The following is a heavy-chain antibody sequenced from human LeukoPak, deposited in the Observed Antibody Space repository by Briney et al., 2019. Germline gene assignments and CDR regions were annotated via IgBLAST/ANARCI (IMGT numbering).Heavy chain of an antibody. V-gene: IGHV3-53*01. CDR3: ARGGAGATLGAFDI. Sequence: GGSLRLSCAASGVTVSRSYMGWVRQAPGKGPEWVAAIYSGGSAFYPDSLNGRFTISRDSSINTLYLQVNNMRFEDTAIYYCARGGAGATLGAFDIWGQGTLVTVAS. CDR2: IYSGGSA. J-gene: IGHJ3*02. D-gene: IGHD7-27*01. CDR1: GVTVSRSY.